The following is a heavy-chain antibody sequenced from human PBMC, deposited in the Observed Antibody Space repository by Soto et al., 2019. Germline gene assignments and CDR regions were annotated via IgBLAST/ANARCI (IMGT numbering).Heavy chain of an antibody. CDR1: GGSISSGDYY. J-gene: IGHJ5*02. Sequence: QVQLQESGPGLVKPSQTLSLTCTVSGGSISSGDYYWSWIRQPPGKGLEWIGYIYYSGSTYYNPSRKSRVTXSXDXXKNQFALKLSSVTAADTAVYYCARATIVLVPAAMVSHWFDPWGQGTLVTVSS. D-gene: IGHD2-2*01. V-gene: IGHV4-30-4*01. CDR3: ARATIVLVPAAMVSHWFDP. CDR2: IYYSGST.